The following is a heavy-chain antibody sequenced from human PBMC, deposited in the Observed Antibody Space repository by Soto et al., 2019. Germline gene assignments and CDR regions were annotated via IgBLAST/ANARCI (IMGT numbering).Heavy chain of an antibody. J-gene: IGHJ4*02. CDR1: GFTFSSYA. D-gene: IGHD2-2*01. Sequence: GGSLRLSCAASGFTFSSYAMSWVRQAPGKGLEWVSAISGSGGSTYYADSVKGRFTISRDNSKNMLYLQMNSLRAEDTAVYYCAKDPQSQLLTTGYFDYWGQGTLVTVSS. CDR3: AKDPQSQLLTTGYFDY. CDR2: ISGSGGST. V-gene: IGHV3-23*01.